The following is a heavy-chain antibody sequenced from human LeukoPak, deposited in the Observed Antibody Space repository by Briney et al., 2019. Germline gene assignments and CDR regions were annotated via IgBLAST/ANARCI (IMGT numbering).Heavy chain of an antibody. CDR3: ARDGADWFDP. Sequence: GASVKVSCKASGGTFSSYAISWVRQAPGQGLEWMGGIIPIFGTANYARKFQGRVTITADESTSTAYMELSSLRSEDTAVYYCARDGADWFDPWGQGTLVTVSS. CDR1: GGTFSSYA. V-gene: IGHV1-69*13. CDR2: IIPIFGTA. J-gene: IGHJ5*02.